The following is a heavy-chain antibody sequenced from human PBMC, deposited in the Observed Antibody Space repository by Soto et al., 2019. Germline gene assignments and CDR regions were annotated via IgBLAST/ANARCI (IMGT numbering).Heavy chain of an antibody. CDR2: IYYSGST. Sequence: QVQLQESGPGLVKPSQTLSLTCTVSGGSISSGGYYWSWIRQHPGKVLEWIGYIYYSGSTYYNPSLESRVTISVDTSKNQFSLKLSSVTAADTAVYYCAREEVAYYGSGSYNWFDPWGQGTLVTVSS. CDR1: GGSISSGGYY. D-gene: IGHD3-10*01. CDR3: AREEVAYYGSGSYNWFDP. J-gene: IGHJ5*02. V-gene: IGHV4-31*03.